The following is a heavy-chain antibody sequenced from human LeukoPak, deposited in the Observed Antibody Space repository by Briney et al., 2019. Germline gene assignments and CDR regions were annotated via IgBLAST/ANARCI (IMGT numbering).Heavy chain of an antibody. CDR2: IYYSGST. D-gene: IGHD3-10*01. Sequence: SETLSLTCTVSGGSISSSSYYWGWIRQPPGKGLEWIGSIYYSGSTYYNPSLKSRVTISVDTSKNQFSLKLSSVTAADTAVYYCAKDESPGHGSYGIYYYYMDVWGNGTTVTVSS. V-gene: IGHV4-39*07. J-gene: IGHJ6*03. CDR3: AKDESPGHGSYGIYYYYMDV. CDR1: GGSISSSSYY.